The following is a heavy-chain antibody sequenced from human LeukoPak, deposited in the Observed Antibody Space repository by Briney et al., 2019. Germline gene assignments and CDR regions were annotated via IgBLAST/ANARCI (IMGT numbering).Heavy chain of an antibody. V-gene: IGHV3-23*01. CDR2: ISGSGGST. D-gene: IGHD4-17*01. J-gene: IGHJ6*02. CDR3: AKLTYGDPHYYYYYGMDV. Sequence: GGSLRLSCPASGFTFSSYAMSWVRQAPGKGLEWVSAISGSGGSTYYADSVKGRFTISRDNSKNTLYLQMNSLRAEDTAVYYCAKLTYGDPHYYYYYGMDVWGQGTTVTVSS. CDR1: GFTFSSYA.